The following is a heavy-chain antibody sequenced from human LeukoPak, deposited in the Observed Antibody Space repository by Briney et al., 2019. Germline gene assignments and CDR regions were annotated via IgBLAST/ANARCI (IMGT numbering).Heavy chain of an antibody. Sequence: SETLSLTCTVSGGSISSYYWSWIRQPAGKGLEWIGRIYTSGSTNYNPSLKSRVTISVDKSKNQLSLKLSSVTAADTAVYYCARGDIVVVPAAKVSNYYYMDVWGKGTTVTVSS. CDR2: IYTSGST. J-gene: IGHJ6*03. CDR3: ARGDIVVVPAAKVSNYYYMDV. D-gene: IGHD2-2*01. V-gene: IGHV4-4*07. CDR1: GGSISSYY.